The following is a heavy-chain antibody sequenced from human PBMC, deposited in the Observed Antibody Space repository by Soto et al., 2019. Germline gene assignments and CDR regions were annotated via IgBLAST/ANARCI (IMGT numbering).Heavy chain of an antibody. D-gene: IGHD6-19*01. Sequence: KTSETLSLTCTVSGGSVDSGRFYWSWIRQPPGKGLEWIGYISYSGSTKYNPSLRSRGTISVDTSKNHFFLMLTSVTAADTAMYYCARSGSGSGWLGGQGTLVTVSS. J-gene: IGHJ4*02. CDR2: ISYSGST. CDR1: GGSVDSGRFY. V-gene: IGHV4-61*03. CDR3: ARSGSGSGWL.